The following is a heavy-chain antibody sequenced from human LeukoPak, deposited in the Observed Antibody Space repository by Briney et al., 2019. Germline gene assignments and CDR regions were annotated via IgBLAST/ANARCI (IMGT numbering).Heavy chain of an antibody. CDR2: IWNDGSNK. D-gene: IGHD5-24*01. J-gene: IGHJ4*02. CDR3: AKDLRDGYNLNYYFDY. Sequence: PGGSLRLSCAASEFTFSSYGMHWVRQAPGKGLEWVAVIWNDGSNKYYADSVKGRFTISRDNSKNTLYLQMNSLRAEDTAVYYCAKDLRDGYNLNYYFDYWGQGTLVTVPS. CDR1: EFTFSSYG. V-gene: IGHV3-33*06.